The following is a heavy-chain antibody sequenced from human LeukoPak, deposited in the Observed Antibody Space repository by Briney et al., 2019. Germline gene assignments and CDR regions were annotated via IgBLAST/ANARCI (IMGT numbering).Heavy chain of an antibody. V-gene: IGHV1-2*02. CDR2: INPNSGGT. CDR3: ARASYDILTGQNYFDY. CDR1: GYTFTGYY. D-gene: IGHD3-9*01. Sequence: ASVKVSCKASGYTFTGYYMHWVRQAPGQGLEWMGWINPNSGGTNYAQKFQGRVTMTRDTSISTAYMELSRLRSDDTAVYYCARASYDILTGQNYFDYWGQGTLVTVSS. J-gene: IGHJ4*02.